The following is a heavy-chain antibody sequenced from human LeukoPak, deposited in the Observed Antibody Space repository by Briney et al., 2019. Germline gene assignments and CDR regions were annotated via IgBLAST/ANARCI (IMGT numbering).Heavy chain of an antibody. CDR1: GGSIGKGSYY. J-gene: IGHJ4*02. CDR2: IYTSGST. V-gene: IGHV4-61*02. Sequence: PSETLSLTCTVSGGSIGKGSYYWSWIRQPAGKGLEWIGRIYTSGSTNYNPSLKSRVTITVDTSKNQFSLNLSSVIAADTAVYYCARDGGYTYGYSHFDYWGQGTLVTVSS. D-gene: IGHD5-18*01. CDR3: ARDGGYTYGYSHFDY.